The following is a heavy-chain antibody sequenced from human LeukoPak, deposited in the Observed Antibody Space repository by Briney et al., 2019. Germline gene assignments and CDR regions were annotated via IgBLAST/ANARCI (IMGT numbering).Heavy chain of an antibody. CDR3: ARGYYYDSSGYYTDAFDI. Sequence: ASVKVSCKASGYTFTSYDINWVRQATGQGLEWMGWMNPNSGNTGYAQKFQGRVTMTRNTSISTAYMELSSLRSEDTAVYYCARGYYYDSSGYYTDAFDIWGQGTMVTVSS. V-gene: IGHV1-8*01. CDR2: MNPNSGNT. J-gene: IGHJ3*02. CDR1: GYTFTSYD. D-gene: IGHD3-22*01.